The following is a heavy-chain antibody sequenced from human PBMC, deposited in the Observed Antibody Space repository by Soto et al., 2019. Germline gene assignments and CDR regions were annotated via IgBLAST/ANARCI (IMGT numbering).Heavy chain of an antibody. J-gene: IGHJ4*02. Sequence: EVQLEESGGALVQPGRSLRLSCAASGFTFDDYAMYWVRQVLGKGLEWVSSISWNSGNIGYADSVKGRFTTSRDNAENPRYLQMNSLRPEDTALYYCVRSKGGYSDGTPFDDWGQGTLGTVSP. D-gene: IGHD5-18*01. CDR1: GFTFDDYA. V-gene: IGHV3-9*01. CDR3: VRSKGGYSDGTPFDD. CDR2: ISWNSGNI.